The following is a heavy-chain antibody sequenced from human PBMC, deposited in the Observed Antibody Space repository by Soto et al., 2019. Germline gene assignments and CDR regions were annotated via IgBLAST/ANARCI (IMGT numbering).Heavy chain of an antibody. CDR2: IQSGGST. CDR1: GFTVSSNY. V-gene: IGHV3-66*01. D-gene: IGHD2-15*01. CDR3: SRDDVHCSGGSGCGVPMDV. J-gene: IGHJ6*03. Sequence: VQLVESGGDLVQPGGSLRLYCAASGFTVSSNYMSWVRQAPGKGLEWVSVIQSGGSTFYADSVKGRFTISRDNSKNALYLRMSSLRVGDAAMYYSSRDDVHCSGGSGCGVPMDVWGRGPTVTVSS.